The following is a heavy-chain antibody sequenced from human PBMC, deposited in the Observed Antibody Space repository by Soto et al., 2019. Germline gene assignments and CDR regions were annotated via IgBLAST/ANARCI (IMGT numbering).Heavy chain of an antibody. CDR1: GFTFSSSA. CDR3: AKGGPTFLNWFGP. J-gene: IGHJ5*02. D-gene: IGHD5-12*01. CDR2: ISNSGHTT. Sequence: PGGSLRLSCAASGFTFSSSAMNWVRQGPGKGLEWVSVISNSGHTTYYADSVKGRFTISRDNSKNTLYLQMKSLRAEDTATYYCAKGGPTFLNWFGPWGQGTLVTAPQ. V-gene: IGHV3-23*01.